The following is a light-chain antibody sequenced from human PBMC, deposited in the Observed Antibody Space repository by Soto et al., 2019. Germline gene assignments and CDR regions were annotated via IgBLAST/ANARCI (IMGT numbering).Light chain of an antibody. J-gene: IGLJ2*01. CDR1: SSDVGSYNL. Sequence: QSVLTQPASVSGSPGQSITISCTGTSSDVGSYNLVSWYQQHPGKAPKLMIYEGSKRPSGVSNRFSGSKSGNTASLTIFGLQAEDEADYYCCSYAGSSTSVVFGGGTKVTVL. V-gene: IGLV2-23*01. CDR2: EGS. CDR3: CSYAGSSTSVV.